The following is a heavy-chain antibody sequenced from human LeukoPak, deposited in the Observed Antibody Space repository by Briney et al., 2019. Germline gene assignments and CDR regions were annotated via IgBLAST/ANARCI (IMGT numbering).Heavy chain of an antibody. V-gene: IGHV1-8*01. Sequence: GASVKVSCKASGYTFTSYDINWVRQATGRGLEWMGWMNPNSGNTGYAQKFQGRVTMTRNTSISTAYMELSSLRSEDTAVYYCARATGRGYSYGRETNYWGQGTLVTVSS. D-gene: IGHD5-18*01. CDR1: GYTFTSYD. J-gene: IGHJ4*02. CDR2: MNPNSGNT. CDR3: ARATGRGYSYGRETNY.